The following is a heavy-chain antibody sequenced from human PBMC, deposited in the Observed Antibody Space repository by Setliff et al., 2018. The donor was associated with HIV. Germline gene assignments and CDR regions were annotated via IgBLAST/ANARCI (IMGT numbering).Heavy chain of an antibody. CDR2: MNPNSGKT. V-gene: IGHV1-8*02. D-gene: IGHD1-20*01. Sequence: ASVKVSCKASGYTFTSYYMHWVRQAPGQGPEWMGWMNPNSGKTGYAPKLQGRVTMTRNTSISTAYMELSSLRSDDTAVYYCARDNADYYGMDVWGQGTTVTVSS. CDR3: ARDNADYYGMDV. CDR1: GYTFTSYY. J-gene: IGHJ6*02.